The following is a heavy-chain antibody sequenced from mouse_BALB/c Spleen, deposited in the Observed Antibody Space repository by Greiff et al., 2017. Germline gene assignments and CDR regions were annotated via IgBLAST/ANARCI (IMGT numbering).Heavy chain of an antibody. CDR1: GYTFTSYW. J-gene: IGHJ4*01. CDR3: TISLGVYGHAMDY. Sequence: QVQLQQPGAELVKPGASVKLSCKASGYTFTSYWMHWMKLRPGQGFEWIGEINPSNGGTNYNEKFKRKATLTVDKSSSTAYMQLSSLTSEDSAVYYCTISLGVYGHAMDYWGQGTSVTVSS. V-gene: IGHV1S16*01. D-gene: IGHD1-1*01. CDR2: INPSNGGT.